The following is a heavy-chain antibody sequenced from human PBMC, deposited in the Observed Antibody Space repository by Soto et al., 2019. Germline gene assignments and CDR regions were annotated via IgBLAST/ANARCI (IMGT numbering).Heavy chain of an antibody. V-gene: IGHV3-11*01. CDR1: GFTFSDYY. CDR2: ISSSGSTI. J-gene: IGHJ4*02. Sequence: PGGSLRLSCAASGFTFSDYYMSWIHQAPGKGLEWVSYISSSGSTIYYADSVKGRFTISRDNAKNSLYLQMNSLRAEDTAVYYCARVPSTLEPYSGYDYLDGHYFDYWGQGTLVTVSS. CDR3: ARVPSTLEPYSGYDYLDGHYFDY. D-gene: IGHD5-12*01.